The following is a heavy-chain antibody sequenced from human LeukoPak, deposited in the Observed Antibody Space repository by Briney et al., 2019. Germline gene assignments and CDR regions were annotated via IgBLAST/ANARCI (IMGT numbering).Heavy chain of an antibody. D-gene: IGHD3-10*01. Sequence: SVKVSCKASGGTFSSYAISWVRQAPGQGLEWMGGIIPIFGTANYAQKFQGRVTITADKSTSTAYMELSGLRSEDTAVYYCASHRDAGSYGSVYYFDYWGQGTLVTVSS. V-gene: IGHV1-69*06. J-gene: IGHJ4*02. CDR2: IIPIFGTA. CDR3: ASHRDAGSYGSVYYFDY. CDR1: GGTFSSYA.